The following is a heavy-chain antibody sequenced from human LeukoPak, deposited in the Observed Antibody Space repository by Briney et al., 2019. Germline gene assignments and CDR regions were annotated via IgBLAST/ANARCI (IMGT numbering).Heavy chain of an antibody. Sequence: GGSLRLSCAASGFNFIDYSMNWVRQAPGKGLEWISYIGISSGNTKYADSVKGRFTISRDNAKNSLFLQMYSLRDEDTSVYYCARGKNGVGGYDILIDYWGQGTLVTVSS. CDR3: ARGKNGVGGYDILIDY. CDR2: IGISSGNT. V-gene: IGHV3-48*02. J-gene: IGHJ4*02. D-gene: IGHD3-9*01. CDR1: GFNFIDYS.